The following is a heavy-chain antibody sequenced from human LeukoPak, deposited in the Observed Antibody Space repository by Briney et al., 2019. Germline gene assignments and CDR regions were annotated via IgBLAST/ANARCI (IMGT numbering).Heavy chain of an antibody. J-gene: IGHJ3*02. CDR3: ARCWGSGSYLFDAFDI. D-gene: IGHD1-26*01. CDR2: ISTSSIYI. Sequence: PGGSLRLSCAASGFSVSSNYLSWVRQAPGKGLEWVSSISTSSIYIYYADSVKGRFTISRDNARNSLYLQMNSLRAEDTAVYYCARCWGSGSYLFDAFDIWGQGTMVTVSS. CDR1: GFSVSSNY. V-gene: IGHV3-21*01.